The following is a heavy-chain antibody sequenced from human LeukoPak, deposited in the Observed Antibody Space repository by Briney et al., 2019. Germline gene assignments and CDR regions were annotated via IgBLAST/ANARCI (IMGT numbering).Heavy chain of an antibody. V-gene: IGHV1-18*01. CDR2: ISAYNGHT. J-gene: IGHJ4*02. CDR1: GYTFTSNG. CDR3: AREGYCSGGSCYPSFDY. D-gene: IGHD2-15*01. Sequence: GASVKVSCKASGYTFTSNGISWVRQAPGQGLEWMGWISAYNGHTNYAQKLQGRVTMTTDTSTSTAYMELRSLRSDDTAVYYCAREGYCSGGSCYPSFDYWGQGTLVTVSS.